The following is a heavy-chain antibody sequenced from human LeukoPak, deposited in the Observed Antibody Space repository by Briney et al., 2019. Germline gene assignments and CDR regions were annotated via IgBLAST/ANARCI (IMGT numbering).Heavy chain of an antibody. CDR1: GFTFSSYS. J-gene: IGHJ4*02. CDR2: IRYDGSNK. CDR3: AKVDRYGSGSYYISGSDY. V-gene: IGHV3-30*02. D-gene: IGHD3-10*01. Sequence: GGSLRLSCAASGFTFSSYSMHWVRQAPGKGLEWVAFIRYDGSNKYYADSVKGRFTISRDNSKNTLYLQMNSLRAEDTAVYHCAKVDRYGSGSYYISGSDYWGQGTLVTVSS.